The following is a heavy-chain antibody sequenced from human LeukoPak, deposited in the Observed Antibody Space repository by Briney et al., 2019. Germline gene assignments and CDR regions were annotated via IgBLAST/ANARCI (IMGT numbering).Heavy chain of an antibody. CDR1: GGIFSSYA. D-gene: IGHD2-2*01. Sequence: SVKVSCKASGGIFSSYAISWVRQAPGQGLEWMGGIIPIFGTANYAQKFQGRVTITADKSTSTAYMELSSLRSEDTAVYYCARTPIVVVPAEPYYFDYWGQGTLVTVSS. CDR3: ARTPIVVVPAEPYYFDY. V-gene: IGHV1-69*06. CDR2: IIPIFGTA. J-gene: IGHJ4*02.